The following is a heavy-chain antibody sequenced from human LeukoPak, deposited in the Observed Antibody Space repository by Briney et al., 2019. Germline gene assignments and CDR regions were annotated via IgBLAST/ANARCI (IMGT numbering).Heavy chain of an antibody. D-gene: IGHD1-1*01. CDR1: GGSLSSSY. Sequence: SESLSLTCTVSGGSLSSSYWSWIRQPPGKGLEWIGYIYYSGSTYYNPSLKSRVTISVDTSKNQYSLKLSSLTAADTAVYYCARARWNDRGSQVDYWGQGTLVTVSS. CDR3: ARARWNDRGSQVDY. V-gene: IGHV4-59*06. CDR2: IYYSGST. J-gene: IGHJ4*02.